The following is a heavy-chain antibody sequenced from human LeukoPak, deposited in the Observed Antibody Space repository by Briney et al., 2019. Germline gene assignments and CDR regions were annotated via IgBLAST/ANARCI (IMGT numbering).Heavy chain of an antibody. CDR1: GGSISSYY. V-gene: IGHV4-59*12. J-gene: IGHJ6*02. CDR2: IYYSGST. Sequence: PSETLSLTCTVSGGSISSYYWSWIRQPPGKGLEWIGYIYYSGSTNYNPSLKSRVTISVDTSKNQFSLRLSSVTAADTAVYYCARDSRYSMEVWGQGTTVTVSS. CDR3: ARDSRYSMEV.